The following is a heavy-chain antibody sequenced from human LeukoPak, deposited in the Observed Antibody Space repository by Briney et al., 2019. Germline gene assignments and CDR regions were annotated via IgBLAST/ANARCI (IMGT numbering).Heavy chain of an antibody. V-gene: IGHV3-33*01. CDR2: IWYDGSNK. D-gene: IGHD3-16*01. CDR3: ARDRPGGGINGMDV. Sequence: PGGSLRLSCAPSGFTFSSYGMHWVRQAPGKGLEGVAVIWYDGSNKYYADSVLGRFTISRDNSKNTMYLQMDSLRAEDTAVYYCARDRPGGGINGMDVWGQGTTVTVSS. CDR1: GFTFSSYG. J-gene: IGHJ6*02.